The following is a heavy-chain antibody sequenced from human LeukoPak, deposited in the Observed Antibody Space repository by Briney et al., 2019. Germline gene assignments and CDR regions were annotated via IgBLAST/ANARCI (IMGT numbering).Heavy chain of an antibody. J-gene: IGHJ4*02. D-gene: IGHD6-6*01. Sequence: GGSLRLSCAASGFTLSNAWMSWVRQAPGKGLEWVGRIKSKTDGGTTDYAAPVKGRFTISRDDSKNTLYLQMNSLKTEDTAVYYCTTVPRYSSSSPADYWGQGTLVTVSS. CDR2: IKSKTDGGTT. V-gene: IGHV3-15*01. CDR1: GFTLSNAW. CDR3: TTVPRYSSSSPADY.